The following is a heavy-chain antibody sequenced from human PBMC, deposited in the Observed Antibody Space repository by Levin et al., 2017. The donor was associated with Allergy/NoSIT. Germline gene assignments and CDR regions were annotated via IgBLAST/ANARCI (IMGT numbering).Heavy chain of an antibody. D-gene: IGHD3-3*01. J-gene: IGHJ6*02. CDR3: ARDLRLSRSGYFYYYGMDV. CDR2: ISSSGSTI. V-gene: IGHV3-48*03. CDR1: GFTFSSYE. Sequence: GGSLRLSCAASGFTFSSYEMNWVRQAPGKGLEWVSYISSSGSTIYYADSVKGRFTISRDNAKNSLYLQMNSLRAEDTAVYYCARDLRLSRSGYFYYYGMDVWGQGTTVTVSS.